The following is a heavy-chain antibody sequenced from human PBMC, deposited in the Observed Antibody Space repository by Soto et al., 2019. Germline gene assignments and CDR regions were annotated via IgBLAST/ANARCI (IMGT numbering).Heavy chain of an antibody. V-gene: IGHV3-21*01. Sequence: GGSLRLSCAASGFTFSSYSMNWVRQAPGKGLEWVSSISSSSSYIYYADSVKGRFTISRDNAKNSLYLQMNSLRAEDTAVYYCARTVDATSSAFDIWGQGTMVTVSS. CDR1: GFTFSSYS. J-gene: IGHJ3*02. CDR3: ARTVDATSSAFDI. CDR2: ISSSSSYI. D-gene: IGHD3-9*01.